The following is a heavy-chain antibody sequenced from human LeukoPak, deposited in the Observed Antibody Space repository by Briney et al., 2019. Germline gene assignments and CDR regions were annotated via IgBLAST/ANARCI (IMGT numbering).Heavy chain of an antibody. V-gene: IGHV3-21*01. CDR3: ARALPSYSSSWYGGFFVGGFDY. J-gene: IGHJ4*02. D-gene: IGHD6-13*01. CDR1: GFTFSSYS. CDR2: ISSSSSYI. Sequence: GGSLRLSYAASGFTFSSYSMNWVRQAPGKGLEWVSSISSSSSYIYYADSVKGRFTISRDNAKNSLYLQMNSLRAEDTAVYYCARALPSYSSSWYGGFFVGGFDYWGQGTLVTVSS.